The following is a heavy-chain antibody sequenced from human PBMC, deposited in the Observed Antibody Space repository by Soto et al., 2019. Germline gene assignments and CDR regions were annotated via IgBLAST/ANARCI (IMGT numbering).Heavy chain of an antibody. CDR1: GYTFTSYA. D-gene: IGHD3-16*02. CDR2: INAGNGNT. Sequence: QVQLVQSGAEVKKPGASVKVSCKASGYTFTSYAMHWVRQAPGQRLEWMGWINAGNGNTKYSQKFQGRVTITRDTSASTAYMELSSLRSEVTAVYYCARDLVMITCGGVIVVPRFYFDYWGQGTLVTVSS. CDR3: ARDLVMITCGGVIVVPRFYFDY. J-gene: IGHJ4*02. V-gene: IGHV1-3*01.